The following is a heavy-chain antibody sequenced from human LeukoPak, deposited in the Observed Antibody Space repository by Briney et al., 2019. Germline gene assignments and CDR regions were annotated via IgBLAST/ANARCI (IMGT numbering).Heavy chain of an antibody. J-gene: IGHJ4*02. CDR2: IYYSGST. V-gene: IGHV4-39*07. CDR1: GGSISSSSYY. CDR3: AAGGGSYFSFDY. D-gene: IGHD1-26*01. Sequence: SETLSLTCTVSGGSISSSSYYWGWIRQPPGKGLEWIGSIYYSGSTYYNPSLKSRVTISVDTSKNQFSLKLSSVTAADTAVYYCAAGGGSYFSFDYWGQGTLVTVSS.